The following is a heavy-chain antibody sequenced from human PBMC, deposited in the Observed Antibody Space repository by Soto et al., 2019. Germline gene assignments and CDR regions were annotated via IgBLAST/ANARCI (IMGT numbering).Heavy chain of an antibody. V-gene: IGHV1-3*01. CDR3: ARGIATGQLDP. D-gene: IGHD2-15*01. CDR1: GYTFTRYT. J-gene: IGHJ5*02. Sequence: QVQLVQSGAEVKKPGASVKISCKASGYTFTRYTMNWVRQAPGQRLEWMAWINPDNGNTQSSQKIQDRFIITRDTTASKAYMDLSSLRSEDTAVYYCARGIATGQLDPWGQGTLVTVSS. CDR2: INPDNGNT.